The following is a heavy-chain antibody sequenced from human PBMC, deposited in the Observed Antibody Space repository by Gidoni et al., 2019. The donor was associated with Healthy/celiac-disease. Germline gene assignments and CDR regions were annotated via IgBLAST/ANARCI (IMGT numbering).Heavy chain of an antibody. CDR3: ARGSYCSSTSCYFGTTIPHPAMD. CDR1: GGPISSGGYY. Sequence: QVQLQESGPGLGKPSQTLSLTCTVSGGPISSGGYYWSWIRQHPGKGLEWIGYIYYSGSTYYTPSLKSRVTISVDTSKNQFSLKLSSVTAADTAVYYCARGSYCSSTSCYFGTTIPHPAMDWGQGTLVTVSS. CDR2: IYYSGST. J-gene: IGHJ4*02. D-gene: IGHD2-2*01. V-gene: IGHV4-31*03.